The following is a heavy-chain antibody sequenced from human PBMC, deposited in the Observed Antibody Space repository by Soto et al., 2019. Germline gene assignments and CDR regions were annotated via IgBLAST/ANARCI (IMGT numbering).Heavy chain of an antibody. J-gene: IGHJ4*02. CDR2: IIPIFGTA. V-gene: IGHV1-69*13. Sequence: SVKVSCKASGGTFSSYAISWVRQAPGQGLEWMGGIIPIFGTANYAQKFQGRVTITADESASTAYMELSSLRSEDTAVYYCARGGVGWELPFDYWGQGTLVTVSS. D-gene: IGHD1-26*01. CDR1: GGTFSSYA. CDR3: ARGGVGWELPFDY.